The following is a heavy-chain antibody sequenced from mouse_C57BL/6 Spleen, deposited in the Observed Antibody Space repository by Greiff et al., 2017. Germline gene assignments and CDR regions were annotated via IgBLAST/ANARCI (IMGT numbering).Heavy chain of an antibody. Sequence: EVKLVESGGGLVKPGGSLKLSCAASGFTFSDYGMHWVRQAPEKGLEWVAYISSGSSTIYYADTVKGRFTISRNNAKNTLFLQVTSLRSEDTAMYYWARQGAMDYWGQGTSVTVSS. CDR1: GFTFSDYG. J-gene: IGHJ4*01. CDR3: ARQGAMDY. CDR2: ISSGSSTI. V-gene: IGHV5-17*01.